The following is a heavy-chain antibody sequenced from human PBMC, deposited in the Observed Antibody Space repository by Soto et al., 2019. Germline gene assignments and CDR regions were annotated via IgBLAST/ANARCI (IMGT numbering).Heavy chain of an antibody. V-gene: IGHV5-51*01. CDR3: VRMGFSFVGYLSYHYYRMDF. CDR2: IYPDESDT. D-gene: IGHD5-12*01. CDR1: GYSFTSYW. J-gene: IGHJ6*02. Sequence: PGESLKISCKGSGYSFTSYWIGWVRQMPGKGLEWMGIIYPDESDTRYSPSFQGQVTISADKSISTAYLQWSSLKASDTAMYYCVRMGFSFVGYLSYHYYRMDFWGQGTKDPGS.